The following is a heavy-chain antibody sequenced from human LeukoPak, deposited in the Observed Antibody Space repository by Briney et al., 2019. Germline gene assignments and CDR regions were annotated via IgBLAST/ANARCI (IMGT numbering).Heavy chain of an antibody. CDR1: GFTFSSYA. D-gene: IGHD5-24*01. Sequence: QPGRSLRLSCAASGFTFSSYAMHWVRQAPGKGLEWVAVISYDGSNKYYADSVKGRFTISRDNSKNTLYLQMNSLRAEDTAVYFCGLRDAYKSFNDYWGQGTLVTVSS. CDR2: ISYDGSNK. CDR3: GLRDAYKSFNDY. J-gene: IGHJ4*02. V-gene: IGHV3-30-3*01.